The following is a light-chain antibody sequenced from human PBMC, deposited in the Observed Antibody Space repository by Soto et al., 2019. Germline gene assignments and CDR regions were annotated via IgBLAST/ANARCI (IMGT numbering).Light chain of an antibody. CDR2: GAS. V-gene: IGKV3-20*01. Sequence: EIVLTRSPGTLSXXPGERATLSCRASQSVSSSYLAWYQQKPGQAPRLLIYGASSRATGIPDRFSGSGSGTDFTLTISRLEPEDFAVYYCQQYNNWRTFGQGTKVDIK. J-gene: IGKJ1*01. CDR1: QSVSSSY. CDR3: QQYNNWRT.